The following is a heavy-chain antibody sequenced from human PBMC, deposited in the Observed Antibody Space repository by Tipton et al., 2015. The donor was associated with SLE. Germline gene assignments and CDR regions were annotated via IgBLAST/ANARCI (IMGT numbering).Heavy chain of an antibody. J-gene: IGHJ6*03. CDR1: RGSIGSGGNS. CDR3: ARRTYYYYMDV. Sequence: TLSLTCTVSRGSIGSGGNSWSWIRQPPGKGLEWIGFIYDSGTTSYNPSLKSRVTISVDRSMTQFSLNLDSVTAADTAVYYCARRTYYYYMDVWGKGTTVTVSS. V-gene: IGHV4-30-2*01. CDR2: IYDSGTT.